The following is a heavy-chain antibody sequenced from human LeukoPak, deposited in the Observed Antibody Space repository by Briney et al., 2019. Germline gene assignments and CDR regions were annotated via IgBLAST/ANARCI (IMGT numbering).Heavy chain of an antibody. Sequence: ASVKVSCKASGGTFSSYAISWVRQAPGQGLEWMGGIIPIFGTANYAQKFQGRVAITADESTSTAYMELSSLRSEDTAVYYCAQAPYYDSSGPLFDYWGQGTLVTVSS. V-gene: IGHV1-69*01. CDR1: GGTFSSYA. CDR2: IIPIFGTA. CDR3: AQAPYYDSSGPLFDY. D-gene: IGHD3-22*01. J-gene: IGHJ4*02.